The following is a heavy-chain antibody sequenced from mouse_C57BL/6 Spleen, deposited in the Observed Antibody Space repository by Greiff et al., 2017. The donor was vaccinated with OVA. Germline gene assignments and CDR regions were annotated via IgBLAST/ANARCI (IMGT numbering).Heavy chain of an antibody. CDR3: AREGDGYFLYAMDY. CDR2: IYPGDGDT. Sequence: VQLQQSGPELVKPGASVKISCKASGYAFSSSWMNWVKQRPGTGLEWIGRIYPGDGDTNYTGKFKGKATLTADKSSSTAYMQLSSLTSEDSAVYFCAREGDGYFLYAMDYWGQGTSVTVSS. CDR1: GYAFSSSW. J-gene: IGHJ4*01. D-gene: IGHD2-3*01. V-gene: IGHV1-82*01.